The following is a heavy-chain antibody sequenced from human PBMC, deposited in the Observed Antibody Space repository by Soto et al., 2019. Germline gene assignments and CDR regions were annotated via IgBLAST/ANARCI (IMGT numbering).Heavy chain of an antibody. CDR3: ARHRIAVAGRMYV. D-gene: IGHD6-19*01. V-gene: IGHV4-39*01. CDR1: GGSISSSSSY. J-gene: IGHJ3*01. CDR2: IYYSGST. Sequence: SETLSLTCTVSGGSISSSSSYWGWIRQPPGKGLEWIGSIYYSGSTYYNPSLKSRVTISVDTSKNQFSLKLSSVTAADTAVYYCARHRIAVAGRMYVWGQGTMVTVSS.